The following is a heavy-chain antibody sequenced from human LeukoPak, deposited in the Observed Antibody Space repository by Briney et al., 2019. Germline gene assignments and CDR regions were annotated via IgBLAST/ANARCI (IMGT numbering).Heavy chain of an antibody. V-gene: IGHV4-59*08. D-gene: IGHD6-19*01. J-gene: IGHJ4*02. CDR2: ISYSGST. Sequence: SETLSLTCTVSGGSISSSYWSWIRQPPGKGLEWIGYISYSGSTNYNPSLKSRVTISVDTSKNQFSLKLSSVTAADTAVYYCAALRASSGWYSFDYWGQGTLVTVSS. CDR3: AALRASSGWYSFDY. CDR1: GGSISSSY.